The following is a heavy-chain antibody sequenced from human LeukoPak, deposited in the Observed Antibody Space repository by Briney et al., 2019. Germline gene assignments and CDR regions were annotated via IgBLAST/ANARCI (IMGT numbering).Heavy chain of an antibody. J-gene: IGHJ4*02. CDR1: GYSFSSYW. D-gene: IGHD5-24*01. V-gene: IGHV5-51*01. Sequence: GESLKISCKGLGYSFSSYWNAWVRQRPGKGLEWMGIIYPGGSETRYDPSFQGQVTISADRSTSTAYLQWSSLRASDTATYYCARASRDGYNQNFDRWGQGTLVTVSS. CDR2: IYPGGSET. CDR3: ARASRDGYNQNFDR.